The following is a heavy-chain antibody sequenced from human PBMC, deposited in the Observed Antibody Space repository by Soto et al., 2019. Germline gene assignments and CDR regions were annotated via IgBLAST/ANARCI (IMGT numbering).Heavy chain of an antibody. CDR1: GFTFSGSA. CDR3: TRHAGIAAAVTLGPTGFDD. J-gene: IGHJ4*02. D-gene: IGHD6-13*01. CDR2: IRSKANSYAT. V-gene: IGHV3-73*01. Sequence: EVQLVESGGGLVQPGGSLKLSCAASGFTFSGSAMHWVRQASGKGLEWVGRIRSKANSYATAYAASGKGRFTISRDDSKQTAYLQMNSLKPEDTAVYYCTRHAGIAAAVTLGPTGFDDWGQGTLVTVSS.